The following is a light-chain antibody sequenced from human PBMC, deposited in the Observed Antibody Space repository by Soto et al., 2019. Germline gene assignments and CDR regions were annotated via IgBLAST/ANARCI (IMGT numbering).Light chain of an antibody. CDR2: AAS. CDR3: QQSYTTPLT. CDR1: QSISSY. V-gene: IGKV1-39*01. J-gene: IGKJ4*01. Sequence: LPMTQSPSTLAASVGDRVTITCLASQSISSYLNWYQQKPGXAPXLLIYAASSLQSGVPSRFSGRVAGTDFSLTISSVQPEDFATYYCQQSYTTPLTFGGGTEVDIK.